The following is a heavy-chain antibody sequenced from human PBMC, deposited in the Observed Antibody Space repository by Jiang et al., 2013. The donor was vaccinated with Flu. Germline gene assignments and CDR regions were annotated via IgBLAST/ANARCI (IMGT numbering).Heavy chain of an antibody. CDR2: ISRDSNYI. J-gene: IGHJ6*01. Sequence: LVESGGGLVXPGGFLTLSCAASGFSFSRNTMNWVRQAPGMGLEWVASISRDSNYIYYADSLKGRFTISRDNARNSLFLQLDSLRAEDSAVYYCAREKPSKTYVHYYGMDVW. D-gene: IGHD4-11*01. CDR3: AREKPSKTYVHYYGMDV. V-gene: IGHV3-21*01. CDR1: GFSFSRNT.